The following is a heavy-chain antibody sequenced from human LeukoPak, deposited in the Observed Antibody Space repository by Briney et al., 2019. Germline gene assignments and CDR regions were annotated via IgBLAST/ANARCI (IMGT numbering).Heavy chain of an antibody. CDR3: ANGLIGGYYYMDV. J-gene: IGHJ6*03. CDR1: EFSVGSNY. V-gene: IGHV3-23*01. CDR2: ISGSGGST. D-gene: IGHD2/OR15-2a*01. Sequence: PGGSLRLSCAASEFSVGSNYMTWVRQAPGKGLEWVSAISGSGGSTYHADSVKGRFTISRDNSKNTLYLQMNSLRAEDTAVYYCANGLIGGYYYMDVWGKGTTVTVSS.